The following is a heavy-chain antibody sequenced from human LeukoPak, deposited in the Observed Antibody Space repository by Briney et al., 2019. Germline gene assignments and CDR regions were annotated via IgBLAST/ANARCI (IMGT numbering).Heavy chain of an antibody. Sequence: PGGSLRLSCAASGFTFSSYGMHWVRQAPGKGLEWVANIKQDGSEKYYVDSVKGRFTISRDNAKNSLYLQMNSLRAEDTAVYYCARERPHGSGSYQLFDYWGQGTLVTVSS. CDR3: ARERPHGSGSYQLFDY. D-gene: IGHD3-10*01. CDR2: IKQDGSEK. CDR1: GFTFSSYG. V-gene: IGHV3-7*01. J-gene: IGHJ4*02.